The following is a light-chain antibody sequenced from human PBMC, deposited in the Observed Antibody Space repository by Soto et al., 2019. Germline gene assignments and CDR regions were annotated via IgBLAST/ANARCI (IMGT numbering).Light chain of an antibody. CDR3: QSYDSGLRGQV. V-gene: IGLV1-40*01. Sequence: SVLRPLPSVCGAPGQRFTISCTGSASNIWADYAVHWYQQLPGTAPKLLIYGKNNRPSGVPDRVSGSKSGTSASLAITGLQAEDEADYYCQSYDSGLRGQVFGTGTKVTAL. CDR1: ASNIWADYA. CDR2: GKN. J-gene: IGLJ1*01.